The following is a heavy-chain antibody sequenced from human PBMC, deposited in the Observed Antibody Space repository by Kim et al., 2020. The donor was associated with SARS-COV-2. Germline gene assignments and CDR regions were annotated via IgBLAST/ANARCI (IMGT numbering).Heavy chain of an antibody. CDR1: GYTFIGYY. Sequence: ASVKVSCKASGYTFIGYYMHWVRQAPGQGLEWMGWINPNSGGTKYAQKFQGRVTMTRDTSISTAYMELSRLRSDDTAVYYCARGCVSSSNCPPDYWGQGILVTVSS. J-gene: IGHJ4*02. D-gene: IGHD6-13*01. CDR3: ARGCVSSSNCPPDY. V-gene: IGHV1-2*02. CDR2: INPNSGGT.